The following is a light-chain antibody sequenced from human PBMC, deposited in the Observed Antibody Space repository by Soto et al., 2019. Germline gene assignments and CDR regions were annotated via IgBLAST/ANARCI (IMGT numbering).Light chain of an antibody. V-gene: IGKV3D-20*02. CDR2: GAS. CDR3: QHRANWPLT. J-gene: IGKJ4*01. CDR1: QSVGSNY. Sequence: EIVLTQFPGTLSLSPGERATLSCRASQSVGSNYLAWYQQRPGQPPNLLIFGASHRAPDIPDRFSGSGSGTDFTLTISSLEPEDFALYYCQHRANWPLTFGGGTKV.